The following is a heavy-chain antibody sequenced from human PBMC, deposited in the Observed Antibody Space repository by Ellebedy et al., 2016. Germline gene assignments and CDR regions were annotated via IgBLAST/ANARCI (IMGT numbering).Heavy chain of an antibody. J-gene: IGHJ4*02. CDR1: GFTFSDHY. CDR2: IKNEANSYTT. V-gene: IGHV3-72*01. D-gene: IGHD6-13*01. Sequence: GGSLRLSCVVSGFTFSDHYMDWVRQAPGKGLEWVGRIKNEANSYTTDYAASVKGRFTISRDDSKNSLYLQMNSLQTEDTAVYYGATSWGWRQLVRWGQGTLVTVSS. CDR3: ATSWGWRQLVR.